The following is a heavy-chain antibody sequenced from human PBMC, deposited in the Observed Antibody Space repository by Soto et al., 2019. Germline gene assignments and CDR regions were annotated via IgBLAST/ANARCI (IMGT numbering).Heavy chain of an antibody. J-gene: IGHJ4*02. V-gene: IGHV2-5*08. CDR2: IYWDDDK. D-gene: IGHD2-2*01. Sequence: SGPTLVNPTQTLTLTCTFSGFSLPTRGMCVSWIRQPPGKVLEWLALIYWDDDKRYSPALKSRLTITKDTSKNQVVLRMTNMDPVDTATYFCAKSRDAYIQFDYWGQGTPVTVSS. CDR3: AKSRDAYIQFDY. CDR1: GFSLPTRGMC.